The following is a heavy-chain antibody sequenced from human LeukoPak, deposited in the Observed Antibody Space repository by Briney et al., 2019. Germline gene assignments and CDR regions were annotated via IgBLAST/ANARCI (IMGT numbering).Heavy chain of an antibody. CDR2: IYPGVSTI. CDR1: YW. V-gene: IGHV5-51*01. Sequence: YWIGSGRQMPGKGLEWLGIIYPGVSTIRYSPSFQGQVTISVHKTISTAYLQCSSLKASESATYCCARLRITIFGVVRYYFDYWGQGTLVPVSS. J-gene: IGHJ4*02. D-gene: IGHD3-3*01. CDR3: ARLRITIFGVVRYYFDY.